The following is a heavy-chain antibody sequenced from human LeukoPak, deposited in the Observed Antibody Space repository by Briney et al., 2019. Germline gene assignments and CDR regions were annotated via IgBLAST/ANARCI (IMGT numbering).Heavy chain of an antibody. Sequence: PGGSLRLSCAASGFTFSSYAMHWIRQAPGKGLEWVAVISYDGSNKYYADSVKGRFTISRDNSKNTLYLQMNSLRAEDTAVYYCARVDDRQLAPYWGQGTLVTVSS. CDR1: GFTFSSYA. CDR2: ISYDGSNK. CDR3: ARVDDRQLAPY. V-gene: IGHV3-30*04. J-gene: IGHJ4*02. D-gene: IGHD6-6*01.